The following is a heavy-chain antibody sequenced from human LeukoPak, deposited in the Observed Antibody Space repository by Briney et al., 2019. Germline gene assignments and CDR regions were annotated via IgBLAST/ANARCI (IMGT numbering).Heavy chain of an antibody. CDR1: GFTFGDYA. CDR3: TRAASLHDYGDYVARCNSDY. V-gene: IGHV3-49*03. CDR2: IRSKAYGGTT. Sequence: SGGSLRLSCTASGFTFGDYAMSWFRQAPGKGLEWVGFIRSKAYGGTTEYAASVKGRFTISRDDSKSIAYLQMNSLKTEDTAVYYCTRAASLHDYGDYVARCNSDYWGQGTLVTVSS. D-gene: IGHD4-17*01. J-gene: IGHJ4*02.